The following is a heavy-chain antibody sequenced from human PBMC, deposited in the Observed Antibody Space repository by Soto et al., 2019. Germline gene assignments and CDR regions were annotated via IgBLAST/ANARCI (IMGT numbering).Heavy chain of an antibody. Sequence: ASVKVSCKASGGTFSSYAISWVRQAPGQGLEWMGGIIPIFGTANYAQKFQGRVTITVDESTSTAYMELSSLRSEDTAVYYCASSGYDYFKKYYFDYWGQGTLVTVSS. D-gene: IGHD5-12*01. CDR3: ASSGYDYFKKYYFDY. V-gene: IGHV1-69*13. CDR1: GGTFSSYA. J-gene: IGHJ4*02. CDR2: IIPIFGTA.